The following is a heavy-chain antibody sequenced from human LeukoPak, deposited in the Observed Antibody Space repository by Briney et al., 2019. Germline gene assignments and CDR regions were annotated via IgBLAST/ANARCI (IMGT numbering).Heavy chain of an antibody. Sequence: SETLSLTCTVSGGSISSGGYYWSWIRQHPGKGLEWIGYIYYSGSTYYNPSLKSRVTISVDTSKNQFSLKLSSVTAADTAVYYCARDVGNYDFRSGTTYNWFDPWGQGTLVTVSS. CDR2: IYYSGST. CDR3: ARDVGNYDFRSGTTYNWFDP. J-gene: IGHJ5*02. CDR1: GGSISSGGYY. D-gene: IGHD3-3*01. V-gene: IGHV4-31*03.